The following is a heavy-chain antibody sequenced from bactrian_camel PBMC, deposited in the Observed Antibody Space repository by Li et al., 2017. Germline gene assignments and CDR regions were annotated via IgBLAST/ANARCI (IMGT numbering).Heavy chain of an antibody. D-gene: IGHD4*01. CDR1: GYAYSSYC. Sequence: HVQLVESGGESVQAGGSLRLSCTYVGYAYSSYCRGWFRQIPGKEREGVAAIGSDGTTKYADSVKGRFTISRDNAKNTLTLHMSGLKAEDTAMYYCAAVTPGGRVCVATMPPFAKLRGQGTQVTVS. J-gene: IGHJ4*01. V-gene: IGHV3S57*01. CDR2: IGSDGTT. CDR3: AAVTPGGRVCVATMPPFAKL.